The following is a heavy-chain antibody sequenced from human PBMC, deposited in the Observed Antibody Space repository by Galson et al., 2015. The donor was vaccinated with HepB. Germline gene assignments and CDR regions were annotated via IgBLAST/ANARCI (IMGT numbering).Heavy chain of an antibody. V-gene: IGHV3-48*03. CDR3: ARDLASGYYYYAFDI. CDR1: GFTFSNYE. CDR2: ISSRGSTI. J-gene: IGHJ3*02. Sequence: SLRLSCAASGFTFSNYEMNWVRQAPGKGLEWVSYISSRGSTIYYADSVKGRFTISRDNAKNSLYLQMNSLRAEDTAVYYCARDLASGYYYYAFDIWGQGTMVTVSS. D-gene: IGHD3-22*01.